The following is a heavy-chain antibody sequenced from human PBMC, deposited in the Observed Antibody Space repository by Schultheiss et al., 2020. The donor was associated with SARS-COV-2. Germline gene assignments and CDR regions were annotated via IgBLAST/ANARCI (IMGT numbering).Heavy chain of an antibody. CDR1: GGTFSSYG. D-gene: IGHD6-19*01. Sequence: GGSLRLSCKASGGTFSSYGISWVRQAPGQGLEWMGWINPNSGGTNYAQKFQGRVTMTRDTSTSTVYMELSSVTAADTAVYYCARLNSSGWSYFDYWGQGTLVTVSS. J-gene: IGHJ4*02. CDR2: INPNSGGT. CDR3: ARLNSSGWSYFDY. V-gene: IGHV1-2*02.